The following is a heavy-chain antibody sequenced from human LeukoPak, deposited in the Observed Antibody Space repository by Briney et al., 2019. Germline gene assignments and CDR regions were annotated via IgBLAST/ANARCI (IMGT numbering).Heavy chain of an antibody. CDR1: GYTLTSYD. V-gene: IGHV1-8*01. CDR3: ARGRGAADNWFDP. CDR2: MNPNSGNA. D-gene: IGHD6-13*01. J-gene: IGHJ5*02. Sequence: ASVKVSCKASGYTLTSYDINWVRQATGQGLEWMGWMNPNSGNAGYAQKFQGRVTMTRNTSKSTAYMELSSLRSEDTAVYYCARGRGAADNWFDPWGQGTLVTVSS.